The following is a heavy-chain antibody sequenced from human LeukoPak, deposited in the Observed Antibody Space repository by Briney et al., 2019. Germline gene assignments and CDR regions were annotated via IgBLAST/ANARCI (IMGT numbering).Heavy chain of an antibody. D-gene: IGHD1-26*01. J-gene: IGHJ4*02. Sequence: ASVKVSCKASGYTFTGYYMHWVRQAPGQGVEWMGWINPNSGDTNYAQKFQGRVTMTRDTSISTAYMELSRLRSDDTAVYYCARGWDIVGAPPPYWGQGTLVTVSS. CDR3: ARGWDIVGAPPPY. CDR1: GYTFTGYY. V-gene: IGHV1-2*02. CDR2: INPNSGDT.